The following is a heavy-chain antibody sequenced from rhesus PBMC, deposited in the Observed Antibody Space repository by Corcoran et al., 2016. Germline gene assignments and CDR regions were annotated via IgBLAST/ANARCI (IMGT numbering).Heavy chain of an antibody. Sequence: QVQLQESGPGLVKPSETLSLTCAVSGGSISGGYGWSWIRKPPGKGLEWIGHIFGRIGSTYYTPSLKSRVTISRDTSKNQVSLKLSSVTAADTAVYYCARRPDSSGLDYWGQGVLVTVSS. D-gene: IGHD6-31*01. V-gene: IGHV4S7*01. CDR3: ARRPDSSGLDY. CDR2: IFGRIGST. CDR1: GGSISGGYG. J-gene: IGHJ4*01.